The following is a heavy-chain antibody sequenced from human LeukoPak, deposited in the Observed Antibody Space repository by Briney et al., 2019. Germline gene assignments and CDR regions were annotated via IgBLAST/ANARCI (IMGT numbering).Heavy chain of an antibody. CDR2: INPNSGGT. Sequence: GPVKVSCKASGYTFTGYYMHWVRQAPGQGLEWMGWINPNSGGTNYAQKFQGRVTMTRDTSISTAYMELSRLRSDDTAVYYCANLAGYYYGSGTNVRAFDIWGQGTMVTVSS. CDR1: GYTFTGYY. V-gene: IGHV1-2*02. D-gene: IGHD3-10*01. J-gene: IGHJ3*02. CDR3: ANLAGYYYGSGTNVRAFDI.